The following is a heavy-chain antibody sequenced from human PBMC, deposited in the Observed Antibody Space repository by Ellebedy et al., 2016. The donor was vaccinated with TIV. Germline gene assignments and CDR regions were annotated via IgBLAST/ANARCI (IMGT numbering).Heavy chain of an antibody. CDR1: GFTFDDYA. CDR3: AKASALAAAGTH. Sequence: SLKISXAASGFTFDDYAMHWVRQAPGKGLEWVSGISWNSGSIGYADSVKGRFTISRDNAKNSLYLQMNSLRAEDTALYYCAKASALAAAGTHWGQGTLVTVSS. D-gene: IGHD6-13*01. CDR2: ISWNSGSI. J-gene: IGHJ4*02. V-gene: IGHV3-9*01.